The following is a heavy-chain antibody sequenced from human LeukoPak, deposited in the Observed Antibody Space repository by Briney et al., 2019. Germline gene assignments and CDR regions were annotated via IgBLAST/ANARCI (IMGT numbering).Heavy chain of an antibody. J-gene: IGHJ5*02. V-gene: IGHV3-30*04. D-gene: IGHD3-10*01. Sequence: GGSLRLSCAASGFTFSSYAMHWVRQAPGKGLEWVAVISYDGSNKYYADSVKGRFTISRDNSKNTLYLQMNSLRAEDTAVYYCARARGAKDWFDPWGQGTLVTVSP. CDR3: ARARGAKDWFDP. CDR1: GFTFSSYA. CDR2: ISYDGSNK.